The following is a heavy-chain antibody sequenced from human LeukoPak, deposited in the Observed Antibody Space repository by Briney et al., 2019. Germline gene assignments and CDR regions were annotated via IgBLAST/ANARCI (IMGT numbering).Heavy chain of an antibody. CDR2: IRYDGSNK. Sequence: GGSLRLSCAASGFTLSSHDMHWVRQAPGKGLEWVAFIRYDGSNKYYADSVKGRFTISRDNSKNMLYLQMNSLRTEDTAVYFCANQEIDYWGQGTLVTVSS. V-gene: IGHV3-30*02. CDR3: ANQEIDY. J-gene: IGHJ4*02. CDR1: GFTLSSHD.